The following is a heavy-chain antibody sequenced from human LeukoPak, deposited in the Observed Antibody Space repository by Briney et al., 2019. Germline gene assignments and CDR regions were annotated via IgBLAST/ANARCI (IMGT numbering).Heavy chain of an antibody. J-gene: IGHJ1*01. CDR1: GGSTSRYY. CDR2: IYYSGST. Sequence: SETLSLTCTVSGGSTSRYYWSWIRQPPGKSLEWLGYIYYSGSTTYNPSLKSRVTIPIDTSNNRFSLNLTSVTAADTAVYYCARLPGIAAVWGQGTLVIVSS. CDR3: ARLPGIAAV. V-gene: IGHV4-59*08. D-gene: IGHD6-13*01.